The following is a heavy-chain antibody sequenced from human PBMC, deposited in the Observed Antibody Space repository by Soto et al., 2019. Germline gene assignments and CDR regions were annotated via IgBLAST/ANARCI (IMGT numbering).Heavy chain of an antibody. Sequence: GGSLRLSCAASGLTFSSYEMNWVRQAPGKGLEWVSYISSGGGTTYYADSVKGRFTISRDNAKNSLYLQMNSLRADDTAVYYCATCYDSSGYYRYWGQGTLVTVSS. CDR3: ATCYDSSGYYRY. D-gene: IGHD3-22*01. J-gene: IGHJ4*02. V-gene: IGHV3-48*03. CDR2: ISSGGGTT. CDR1: GLTFSSYE.